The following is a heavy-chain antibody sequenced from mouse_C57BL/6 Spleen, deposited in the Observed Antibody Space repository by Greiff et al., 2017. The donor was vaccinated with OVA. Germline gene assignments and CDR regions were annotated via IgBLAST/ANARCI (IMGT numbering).Heavy chain of an antibody. J-gene: IGHJ2*01. CDR1: GFTFSNYW. D-gene: IGHD1-1*01. CDR3: PGDYYGSSY. CDR2: IRLKSDNYAT. Sequence: EVKVEESGGGLVQPGGSMKLACVASGFTFSNYWMNWVRQSPEKGLEWVAQIRLKSDNYATHYAESVKGRFTISRDDSKSSVYLQMNNLRAEDTEIYYCPGDYYGSSYWGRGTTLTVSS. V-gene: IGHV6-3*01.